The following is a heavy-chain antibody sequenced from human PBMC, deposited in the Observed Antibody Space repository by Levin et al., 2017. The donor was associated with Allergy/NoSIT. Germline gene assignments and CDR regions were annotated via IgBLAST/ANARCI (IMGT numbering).Heavy chain of an antibody. V-gene: IGHV4-61*01. CDR3: ATTSTGTTYVN. J-gene: IGHJ4*02. CDR2: ISYSGST. D-gene: IGHD4-17*01. Sequence: GSLRLSCTVSGGSMRSGSYYWNWIRQPPGKGLEWIGFISYSGSTNYNLSLKSRVTISVVTSKNQFSLRLSSVTAADTAMYYCATTSTGTTYVNWGQGTLVTASS. CDR1: GGSMRSGSYY.